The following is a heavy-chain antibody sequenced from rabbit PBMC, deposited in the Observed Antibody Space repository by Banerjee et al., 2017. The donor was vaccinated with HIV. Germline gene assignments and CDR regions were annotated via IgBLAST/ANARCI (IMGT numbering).Heavy chain of an antibody. CDR3: ARDTSSSFSSYGMDL. CDR2: IDIGSSGFT. Sequence: EESGGGLVKPGASLTLTCKASGLDFSGDSYDSYMCWVRQAPGKGLEWIACIDIGSSGFTYFASWAKGRFTISKTSSTTVTLQMTSMTAADTATYFCARDTSSSFSSYGMDLWGQGTLVTVS. J-gene: IGHJ6*01. V-gene: IGHV1S40*01. CDR1: GLDFSGDSY. D-gene: IGHD1-1*01.